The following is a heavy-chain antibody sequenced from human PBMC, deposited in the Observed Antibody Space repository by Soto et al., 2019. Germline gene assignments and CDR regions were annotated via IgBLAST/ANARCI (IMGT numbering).Heavy chain of an antibody. Sequence: GGSLRLSCAASGFTFSSYAMHWVRQAPGKWLEWVAVISYDGSNKYYADSVKGRFTISRDNSKNTLYLQMNSLRAEDTAVYYCASAGYCSSTSCYSRPYYYYGMDVWGQGXTVTVYS. V-gene: IGHV3-30-3*01. J-gene: IGHJ6*02. CDR3: ASAGYCSSTSCYSRPYYYYGMDV. D-gene: IGHD2-2*02. CDR2: ISYDGSNK. CDR1: GFTFSSYA.